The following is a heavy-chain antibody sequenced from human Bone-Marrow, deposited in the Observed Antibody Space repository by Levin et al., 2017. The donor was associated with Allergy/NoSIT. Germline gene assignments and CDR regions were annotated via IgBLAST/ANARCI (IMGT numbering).Heavy chain of an antibody. J-gene: IGHJ3*01. CDR2: VSYSGIT. CDR3: ARDITVFGVVLAVNDAFDV. D-gene: IGHD3-3*01. Sequence: SETLSLTCTVSGGSISSGIYFWSWVRQLPGTGLEWIGYVSYSGITFYNQSLKSRVTISGDTSKNLFSLTLNSVTAADTAIYYCARDITVFGVVLAVNDAFDVWGQGTMVTVSS. CDR1: GGSISSGIYF. V-gene: IGHV4-31*03.